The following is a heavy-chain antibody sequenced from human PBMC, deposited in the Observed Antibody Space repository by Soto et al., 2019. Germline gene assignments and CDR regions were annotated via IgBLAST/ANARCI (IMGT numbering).Heavy chain of an antibody. V-gene: IGHV3-23*01. J-gene: IGHJ4*02. D-gene: IGHD3-10*01. Sequence: PGGSLRLSCAASGFTFSSYAMSWVRQAPGKGLEWVSAISGSGGSTYYADSVKGRFTISRDNSKNTLYLQMNSLRAEDTAVYYCAKPDTEGGSGSYYNDYYYDYWGQGTLVTSPQ. CDR2: ISGSGGST. CDR3: AKPDTEGGSGSYYNDYYYDY. CDR1: GFTFSSYA.